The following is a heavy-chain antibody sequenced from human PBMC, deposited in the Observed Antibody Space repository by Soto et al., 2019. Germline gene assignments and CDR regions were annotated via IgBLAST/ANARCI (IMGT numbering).Heavy chain of an antibody. V-gene: IGHV4-61*01. D-gene: IGHD1-26*01. CDR2: IDYSGST. J-gene: IGHJ6*02. Sequence: PSETLSLTCTVSGGSVSGGSYYWSWIRQPPGKGLEWVGYIDYSGSTNYNPSLKSRVTISVDTSKNQFFLRLSSVTAADTAVCYCARDFGVGGSYNYYYGMDVWGRGTTVTVSS. CDR1: GGSVSGGSYY. CDR3: ARDFGVGGSYNYYYGMDV.